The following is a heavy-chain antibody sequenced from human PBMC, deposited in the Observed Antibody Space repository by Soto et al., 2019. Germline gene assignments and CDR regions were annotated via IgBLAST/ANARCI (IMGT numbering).Heavy chain of an antibody. CDR2: IYDGGST. V-gene: IGHV4-30-4*01. J-gene: IGHJ4*02. CDR3: ARGLSGDKVDY. D-gene: IGHD7-27*01. Sequence: QVQLQESGPGLVKPSQTLSLTCTVSGDSISSVNYCWSWIRQPPDKGLEWIGHIYDGGSTYNNPSLASPVTISVVTSTNQFSLQLRSVRAADSAVYYCARGLSGDKVDYWGQGTMVTVSS. CDR1: GDSISSVNYC.